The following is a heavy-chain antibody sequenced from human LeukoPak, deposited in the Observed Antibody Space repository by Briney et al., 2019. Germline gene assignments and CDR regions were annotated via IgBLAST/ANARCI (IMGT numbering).Heavy chain of an antibody. CDR2: ISGSGGST. CDR1: GFTFSSYA. J-gene: IGHJ4*02. Sequence: GGSLRLSCAASGFTFSSYAMSWVRQAPGKGLEWVSAISGSGGSTYYADSVKGRFTISRDNSKNTLYLQMNSLRAEDTAVYYCAEGGEIQLWLSYFDYWGQGTLVTVSS. CDR3: AEGGEIQLWLSYFDY. D-gene: IGHD5-18*01. V-gene: IGHV3-23*01.